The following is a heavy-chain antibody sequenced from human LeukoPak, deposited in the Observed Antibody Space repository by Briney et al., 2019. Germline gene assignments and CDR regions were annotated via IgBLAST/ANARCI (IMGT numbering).Heavy chain of an antibody. D-gene: IGHD1-26*01. CDR1: GGSITTSDFV. J-gene: IGHJ4*02. CDR3: ARFKGGTGFDY. Sequence: SETLSLTCTVSGGSITTSDFVWAWMRQPPGQGFEWIATISSSGNAYYYPSLMSRVTISVDTSKNQFSLDVTSVTAADTGLFYCARFKGGTGFDYWGRGILVIVS. V-gene: IGHV4-39*01. CDR2: ISSSGNA.